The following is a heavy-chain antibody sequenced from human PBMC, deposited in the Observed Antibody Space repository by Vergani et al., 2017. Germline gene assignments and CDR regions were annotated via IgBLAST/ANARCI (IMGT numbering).Heavy chain of an antibody. Sequence: QVQLVESGGGVVQPGRSLRLSCAASGFTFSSYGMHWVRQAPGKGLEWVAVISYDGSNKYYADSVKGRFTISRDNSKNTLYLQMNSLRAEDTAVYYCARVGATGLDYWGQGTLVTVSS. CDR1: GFTFSSYG. J-gene: IGHJ4*02. CDR3: ARVGATGLDY. V-gene: IGHV3-30*03. CDR2: ISYDGSNK. D-gene: IGHD1-26*01.